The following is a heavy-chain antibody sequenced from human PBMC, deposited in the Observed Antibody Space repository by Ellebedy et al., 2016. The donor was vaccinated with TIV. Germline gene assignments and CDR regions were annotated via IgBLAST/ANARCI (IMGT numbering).Heavy chain of an antibody. CDR3: AKYHPVVTTVQGFFHS. Sequence: GESLKISCAAWGFSFSNFWMSWVRQAPGKGLEWVPVISGSGGTTYYTNSVKGRFTISRDNSKNTVYLQMSSLRVEDTAVYYCAKYHPVVTTVQGFFHSWGQGTLVTVSS. J-gene: IGHJ4*02. CDR1: GFSFSNFW. D-gene: IGHD2-21*02. CDR2: ISGSGGTT. V-gene: IGHV3-23*01.